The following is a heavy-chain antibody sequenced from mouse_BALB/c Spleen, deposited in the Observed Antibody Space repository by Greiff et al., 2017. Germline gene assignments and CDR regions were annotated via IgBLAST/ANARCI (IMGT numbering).Heavy chain of an antibody. CDR2: IWAGGST. V-gene: IGHV2-9*02. CDR3: AKYGNYYAMDY. Sequence: VNVVESGPGLVAPSQSLSITCTVSGFSLTSYGVHWVRQPPGKGLEWLGVIWAGGSTNYNSALMSRLSISKDNSKSQVFLKMNSLQTDDTAMYYCAKYGNYYAMDYWGQGTSVTVSS. J-gene: IGHJ4*01. CDR1: GFSLTSYG. D-gene: IGHD2-10*02.